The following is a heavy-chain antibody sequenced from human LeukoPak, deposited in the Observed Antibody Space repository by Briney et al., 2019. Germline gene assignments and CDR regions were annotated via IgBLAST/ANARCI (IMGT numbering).Heavy chain of an antibody. V-gene: IGHV3-20*04. J-gene: IGHJ4*02. CDR1: GFTLHDHG. D-gene: IGHD2-2*01. Sequence: GGSLRLSCAASGFTLHDHGMSWVRQAPGKGLEWVSGIAWNGGSTGYVDSVKGRFTISRDDAKNSLYLQMNSLRVEDTALYYCARRPAASSEWYFGHWGQGILVTVSS. CDR3: ARRPAASSEWYFGH. CDR2: IAWNGGST.